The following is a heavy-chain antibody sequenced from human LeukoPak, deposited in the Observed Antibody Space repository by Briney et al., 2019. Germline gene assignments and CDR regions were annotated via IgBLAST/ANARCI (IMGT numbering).Heavy chain of an antibody. V-gene: IGHV4-34*01. J-gene: IGHJ4*02. CDR3: ARGHGYSYGYDVRGFDY. CDR1: GGSFSGYY. Sequence: SETLSLTCAVYGGSFSGYYWSWIRQPPGKGLEWIGEINHSGSTNYNPSLKSRVTISVDTSKNQFSLKLSSVTAADTAVYYCARGHGYSYGYDVRGFDYWGQGTLVTVSS. CDR2: INHSGST. D-gene: IGHD5-18*01.